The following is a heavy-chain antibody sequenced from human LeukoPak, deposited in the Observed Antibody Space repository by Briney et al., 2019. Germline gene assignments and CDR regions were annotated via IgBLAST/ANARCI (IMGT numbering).Heavy chain of an antibody. CDR2: MNQDGSAK. D-gene: IGHD3-16*01. J-gene: IGHJ6*02. Sequence: GGSLRLSCAASGFTFSDSWMSWVRQAPGKGLEGVANMNQDGSAKGYVDSVKGRFTISRDNARNSLYLQMSSLTPEDTAVYYCATYTHWVAGDVWGQGTTVTVSS. CDR1: GFTFSDSW. CDR3: ATYTHWVAGDV. V-gene: IGHV3-7*01.